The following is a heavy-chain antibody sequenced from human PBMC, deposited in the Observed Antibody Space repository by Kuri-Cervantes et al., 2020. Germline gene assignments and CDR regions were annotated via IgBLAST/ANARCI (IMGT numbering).Heavy chain of an antibody. CDR3: AKGPGGSSSGWYVGID. Sequence: GGSLRLSCAASGFTFSSYGIHWVRQAPGRGLEWVAIISYDGSNKYYADSVKGRFTISRDNSKNTLYLQMNSLRAEDTAVYYCAKGPGGSSSGWYVGIDWGQGTLVTVSS. CDR2: ISYDGSNK. D-gene: IGHD6-19*01. CDR1: GFTFSSYG. J-gene: IGHJ4*02. V-gene: IGHV3-30*18.